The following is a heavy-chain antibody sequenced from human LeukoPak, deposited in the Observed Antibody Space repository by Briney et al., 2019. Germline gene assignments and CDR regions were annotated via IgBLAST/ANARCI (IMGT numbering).Heavy chain of an antibody. CDR1: GFTFSSYA. V-gene: IGHV3-23*01. Sequence: PGGSLRLSCAASGFTFSSYAMSWVRQAPGKGLEWVSAISGSGGSTYYADSVKGRFTISRDNSKNTLYLQMNSLRAEDTAVYYCAKDAGYYGSGKGAFDIWGQGTMVTVSS. D-gene: IGHD3-10*01. CDR2: ISGSGGST. CDR3: AKDAGYYGSGKGAFDI. J-gene: IGHJ3*02.